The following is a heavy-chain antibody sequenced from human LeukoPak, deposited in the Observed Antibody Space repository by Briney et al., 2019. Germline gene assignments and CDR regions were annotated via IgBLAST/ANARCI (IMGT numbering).Heavy chain of an antibody. CDR2: ISSSSSYI. V-gene: IGHV3-21*04. D-gene: IGHD2-21*02. Sequence: ETLSLTCTVSGGSISSSSYYWGWIRQPPGKGLEWVSCISSSSSYIYNADSVKGRFTISRDNAKNSLYLQMNSLRAEETAVYYCAKERSRGGDCLDYWGQGTLVTVSS. J-gene: IGHJ4*02. CDR3: AKERSRGGDCLDY. CDR1: GGSISSSS.